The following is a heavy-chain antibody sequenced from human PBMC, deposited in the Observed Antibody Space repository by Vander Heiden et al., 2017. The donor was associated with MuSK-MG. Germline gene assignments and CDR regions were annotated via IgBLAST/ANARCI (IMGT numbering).Heavy chain of an antibody. J-gene: IGHJ4*02. D-gene: IGHD3-22*01. Sequence: QVQLVQSGAEGKKPGASVKVSCKAYGGTFSSYAISGVRQAPGQGLEWMGRIIPILGIANYAQKFQGRVTITADKSTSTAYMELSSLRSEDTAVYYCARTYYYDSSGYSDYWGQGTLVTVSS. V-gene: IGHV1-69*04. CDR3: ARTYYYDSSGYSDY. CDR1: GGTFSSYA. CDR2: IIPILGIA.